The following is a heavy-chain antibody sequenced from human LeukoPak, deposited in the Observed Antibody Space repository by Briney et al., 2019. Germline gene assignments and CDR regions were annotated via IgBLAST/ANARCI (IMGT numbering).Heavy chain of an antibody. J-gene: IGHJ4*02. CDR2: FDPEDGET. V-gene: IGHV1-24*01. CDR3: ARDLYDSSGYYFSLALFFDY. CDR1: GYTLTELS. D-gene: IGHD3-22*01. Sequence: ASVKVSCKVSGYTLTELSMHWVRQAPGKGLEWMGGFDPEDGETIYAQKFQGRVTITADKSTSTAYMELSSLRSEDTAVYYCARDLYDSSGYYFSLALFFDYWGQGTLVTVSS.